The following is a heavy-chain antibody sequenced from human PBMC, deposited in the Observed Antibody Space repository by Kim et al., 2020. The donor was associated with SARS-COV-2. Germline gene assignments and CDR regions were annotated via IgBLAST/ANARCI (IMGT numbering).Heavy chain of an antibody. CDR3: ARGALDYIWGSYRYTQSPF. V-gene: IGHV3-48*02. CDR1: GFTFSSYS. CDR2: ISSSSSTI. D-gene: IGHD3-16*02. J-gene: IGHJ4*02. Sequence: GGSLRLSCAASGFTFSSYSMNWVRQAPGKGLEWVSYISSSSSTIYYADSVKGRFTISRDNAKNSLYLQMNSLRDEDTAVYYCARGALDYIWGSYRYTQSPFWGQGTLVTVSS.